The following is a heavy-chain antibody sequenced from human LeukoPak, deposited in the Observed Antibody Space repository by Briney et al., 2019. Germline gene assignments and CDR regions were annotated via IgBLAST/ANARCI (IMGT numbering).Heavy chain of an antibody. V-gene: IGHV4-59*08. CDR1: RGPISSFY. Sequence: SETLSLTCTVSRGPISSFYWSWIRQSPGKGLEWIGYNYYSGSANYTPSLKSRVTISVDASKNQFSLKLSSVTAADAAVYYCARHGTSPRVTGRGFDIWGQGTMVTVSS. J-gene: IGHJ3*02. D-gene: IGHD3-10*01. CDR2: NYYSGSA. CDR3: ARHGTSPRVTGRGFDI.